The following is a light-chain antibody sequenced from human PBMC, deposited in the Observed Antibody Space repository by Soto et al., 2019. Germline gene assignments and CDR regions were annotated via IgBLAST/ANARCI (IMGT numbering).Light chain of an antibody. Sequence: DIVMTQIPLSLSVTPGQPASISCKSSQSLLHSDGKTYLCWYLQRPGQPPQLLIYEVPIRCLGVRERCSGSGSGTDFSLKISRVEAEDVGVYYWMQSIQPPLAYGQGTKLES. CDR3: MQSIQPPLA. V-gene: IGKV2D-29*01. J-gene: IGKJ2*01. CDR2: EVP. CDR1: QSLLHSDGKTY.